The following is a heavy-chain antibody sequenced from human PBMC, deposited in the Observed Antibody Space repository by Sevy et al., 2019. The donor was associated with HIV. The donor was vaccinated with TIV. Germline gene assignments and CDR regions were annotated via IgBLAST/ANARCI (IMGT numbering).Heavy chain of an antibody. D-gene: IGHD3-10*01. Sequence: GGSLRLSCAASGFTFSSYAMHWVRQAPGKGLEWVAVISYDGSNKYYADSVKGRFTISRDNCKNKLYRQMNSLRAEDTVVYYCAGGTRGSGSSFDYWGQGTLVTVSS. V-gene: IGHV3-30-3*01. CDR3: AGGTRGSGSSFDY. CDR2: ISYDGSNK. CDR1: GFTFSSYA. J-gene: IGHJ4*02.